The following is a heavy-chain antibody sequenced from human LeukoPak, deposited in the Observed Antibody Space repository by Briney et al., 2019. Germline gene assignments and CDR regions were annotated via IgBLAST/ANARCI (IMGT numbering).Heavy chain of an antibody. D-gene: IGHD2-15*01. CDR2: ISGDGASI. J-gene: IGHJ5*01. V-gene: IGHV3-21*01. CDR1: GFIFRSET. Sequence: GGSLRLSCAASGFIFRSETMVWVRQAPGEGVGWVSSISGDGASISYADSMKGRVTVSRDNGENSVFLHMNSLRVEDTAVYFCARDPLAAFSADATGWFDSWGQGTPVTVS. CDR3: ARDPLAAFSADATGWFDS.